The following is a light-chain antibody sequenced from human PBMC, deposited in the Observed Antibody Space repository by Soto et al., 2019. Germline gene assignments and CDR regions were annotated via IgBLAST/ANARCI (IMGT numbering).Light chain of an antibody. V-gene: IGKV1-39*01. CDR2: AAS. Sequence: DIKMTQSPSSLSASVGDRVTITCRASQTISNYLQWYQQKSGQAPKLLVYAASILHSGVPSRFSGSGFGTDFTLTISSLQREDFATYYCQQSHITQYSFGQGTKVDIK. CDR3: QQSHITQYS. CDR1: QTISNY. J-gene: IGKJ2*03.